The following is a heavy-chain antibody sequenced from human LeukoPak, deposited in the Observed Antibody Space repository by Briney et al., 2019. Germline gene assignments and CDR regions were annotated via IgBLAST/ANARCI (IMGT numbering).Heavy chain of an antibody. D-gene: IGHD3-10*01. CDR1: GYSFTSYW. CDR3: ARPLTMVRGAYSFDI. V-gene: IGHV5-51*01. CDR2: IYPGDSDT. Sequence: GESLKISCKGSGYSFTSYWIGWVRQMPWKGLEWMGIIYPGDSDTRYSPSFQGQVTISADKSISTAYLQWSSLKASDTATYYCARPLTMVRGAYSFDIWGQGTMVTVSS. J-gene: IGHJ3*02.